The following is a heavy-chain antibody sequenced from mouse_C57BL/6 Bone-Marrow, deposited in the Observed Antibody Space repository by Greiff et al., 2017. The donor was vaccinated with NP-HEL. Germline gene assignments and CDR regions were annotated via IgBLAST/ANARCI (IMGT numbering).Heavy chain of an antibody. CDR1: GFTFSDYG. CDR3: ARRTGRGYFDY. Sequence: VMLVESGGGLVQPGGSLKLSCAASGFTFSDYGMAWVRQAPRKGPEWVAFISNLAYSIYYADTVTGRFTISRENAKNTLYLEMSSLRSEDTAMYYCARRTGRGYFDYWGQGTTLTVSS. J-gene: IGHJ2*01. CDR2: ISNLAYSI. D-gene: IGHD4-1*01. V-gene: IGHV5-15*04.